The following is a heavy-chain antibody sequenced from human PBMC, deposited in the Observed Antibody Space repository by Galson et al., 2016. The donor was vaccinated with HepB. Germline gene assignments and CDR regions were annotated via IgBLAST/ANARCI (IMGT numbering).Heavy chain of an antibody. CDR2: ISYDGSYK. CDR1: EFTFSSYG. J-gene: IGHJ3*02. V-gene: IGHV3-30*18. CDR3: TKGEWLRSTPFPFDI. D-gene: IGHD5-12*01. Sequence: SLRLSCAASEFTFSSYGMHWVRQAPGKGLEWVALISYDGSYKYYADSVKGRFTISRDNSKNTLYLQMNSLRAEDTAVYYCTKGEWLRSTPFPFDIWGQGTMVTVSS.